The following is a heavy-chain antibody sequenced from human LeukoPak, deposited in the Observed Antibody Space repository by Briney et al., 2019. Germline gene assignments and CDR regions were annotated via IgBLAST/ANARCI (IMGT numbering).Heavy chain of an antibody. CDR2: IYHSGST. D-gene: IGHD4/OR15-4a*01. CDR3: ARARTMVRGWSDP. CDR1: GYSISSGYY. Sequence: SETLSLTCAVSGYSISSGYYWGWIRQPPGKGLEWIGSIYHSGSTYYNPSLKSRVTISVDTSKNQFSLKLSSVTAADTAVYYCARARTMVRGWSDPWGQGTLVTVSS. V-gene: IGHV4-38-2*01. J-gene: IGHJ5*02.